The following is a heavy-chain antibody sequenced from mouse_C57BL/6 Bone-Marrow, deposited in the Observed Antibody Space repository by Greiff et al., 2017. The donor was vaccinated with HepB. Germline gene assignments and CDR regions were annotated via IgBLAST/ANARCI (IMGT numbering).Heavy chain of an antibody. V-gene: IGHV1-53*01. CDR2: INPSNGGT. CDR1: GYTFTSYW. D-gene: IGHD2-1*01. Sequence: QVQLQQPGTELVKPGASVKLSCKASGYTFTSYWMHWVKQRPGQGLEWIGNINPSNGGTNYNEKFKSKASLTVDKSSSTAYMQLSSLTSEDSAVYYCARSKDLLWYLTSRDWGQGTLVTVSA. J-gene: IGHJ3*01. CDR3: ARSKDLLWYLTSRD.